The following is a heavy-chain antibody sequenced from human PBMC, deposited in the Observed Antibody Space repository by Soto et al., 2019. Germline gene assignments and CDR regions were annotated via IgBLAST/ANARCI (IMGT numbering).Heavy chain of an antibody. CDR2: ISAYNGNT. J-gene: IGHJ4*02. CDR3: ARVIRDKAMVNASHFDY. Sequence: XSVKVSCKASGYTFTSYGISWVRQAPGQGLEWMGWISAYNGNTNYAQKLQGRVTMTTDTSTSTAYMELRSLRSDDTAVYYCARVIRDKAMVNASHFDYWGQGTLGTVS. CDR1: GYTFTSYG. D-gene: IGHD5-18*01. V-gene: IGHV1-18*01.